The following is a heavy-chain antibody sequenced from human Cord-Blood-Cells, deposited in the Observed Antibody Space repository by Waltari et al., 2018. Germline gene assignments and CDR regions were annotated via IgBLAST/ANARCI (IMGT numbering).Heavy chain of an antibody. D-gene: IGHD2-21*01. J-gene: IGHJ4*02. CDR1: GFTFSSHW. Sequence: EVQLVESGGGLVQPGGSLRLSCAASGFTFSSHWLSWGRQAPGKGLEWVANIKQDGSEKYYVDSVKGRFTISRDNAKNSLYLQMNSLRAEDTAVYYCARDSGDFDYWGQGTLVTVSS. CDR2: IKQDGSEK. V-gene: IGHV3-7*01. CDR3: ARDSGDFDY.